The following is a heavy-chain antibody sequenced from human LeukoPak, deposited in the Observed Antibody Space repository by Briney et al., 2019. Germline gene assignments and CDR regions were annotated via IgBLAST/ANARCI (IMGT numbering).Heavy chain of an antibody. Sequence: PSETLSLTCTVSGGSISSSSYYWGWIRQPPGKGLEWIGSIYYSGSTYYNPSLKSRVTISVDTSKNQFSLKLSSVTAAGTAVYYCASRPTVTTGLRFWGQGTLVTVSS. D-gene: IGHD4-11*01. CDR2: IYYSGST. CDR3: ASRPTVTTGLRF. J-gene: IGHJ4*02. V-gene: IGHV4-39*01. CDR1: GGSISSSSYY.